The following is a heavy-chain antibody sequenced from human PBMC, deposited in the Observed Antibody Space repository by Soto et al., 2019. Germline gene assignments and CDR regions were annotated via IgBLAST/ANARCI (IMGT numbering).Heavy chain of an antibody. J-gene: IGHJ4*02. Sequence: ASVKVSCKASGYTFTSYYMHWVRQAPGQGLEWMGIINPSGGSTSYAQKFQGRVTMTRDTSTSTVYMELSSLRSEDTAVYYCARGVVGATTSLSYFDYWGQGTLVTVSS. CDR2: INPSGGST. CDR1: GYTFTSYY. V-gene: IGHV1-46*03. D-gene: IGHD1-26*01. CDR3: ARGVVGATTSLSYFDY.